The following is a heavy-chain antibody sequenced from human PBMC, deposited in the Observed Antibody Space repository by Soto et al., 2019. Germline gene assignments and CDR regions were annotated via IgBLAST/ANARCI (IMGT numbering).Heavy chain of an antibody. CDR2: VYRTGST. J-gene: IGHJ4*02. CDR1: GGSISTSNS. Sequence: QVQLQESGPGLVKPSGTLSLTCAVSGGSISTSNSWSWVRQPPGKGLEWIGEVYRTGSTNYNPSLDSRLTISVDKSKNQFSLKRTSVTAADTAGYYCARARATIAAAAIFDCWGQGTLVTVSS. V-gene: IGHV4-4*02. CDR3: ARARATIAAAAIFDC. D-gene: IGHD6-13*01.